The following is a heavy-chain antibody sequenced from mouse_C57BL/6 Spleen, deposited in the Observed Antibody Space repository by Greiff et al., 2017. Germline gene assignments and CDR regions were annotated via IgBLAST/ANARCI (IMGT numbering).Heavy chain of an antibody. J-gene: IGHJ3*01. V-gene: IGHV1-15*01. D-gene: IGHD2-5*01. CDR2: IDPETGGT. CDR3: TRSSNLASFAY. CDR1: GYTFTDYE. Sequence: QVQLQQSGAELVRPGASVTLSCKASGYTFTDYEMHWVKQTPVHGLEWIGAIDPETGGTAYNQKFKGKAILTADKSSSTAYMELRSLTSEDSAVYYCTRSSNLASFAYWGQGTLVTVSA.